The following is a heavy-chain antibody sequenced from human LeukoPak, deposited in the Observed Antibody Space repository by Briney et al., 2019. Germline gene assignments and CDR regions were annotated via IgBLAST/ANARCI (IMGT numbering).Heavy chain of an antibody. CDR1: GGSFSGYY. D-gene: IGHD4-11*01. CDR3: ARLAVTTNGMDV. Sequence: PSETLSLTCAVYGGSFSGYYWSWIRQPPGKGLEWIGEINHSGSTNYNPSLKCRVTISVDTSKNQFSLKLSSVTAADTAVYYCARLAVTTNGMDVWGQGTTVTVSS. J-gene: IGHJ6*02. CDR2: INHSGST. V-gene: IGHV4-34*01.